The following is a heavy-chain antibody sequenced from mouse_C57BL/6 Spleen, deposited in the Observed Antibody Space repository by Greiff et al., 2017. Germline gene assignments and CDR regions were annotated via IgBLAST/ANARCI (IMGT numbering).Heavy chain of an antibody. Sequence: VHLVESGAELVKPGASVKISCKASGYAFSSYWMNWVKQRPGKGLEWIGQIYPGDGDTNYNGKFKGKATLTADKSASTAYMRLSSLTSEDSAVYFCARSKGYHYFDYWGQGTTLTVSS. J-gene: IGHJ2*01. CDR1: GYAFSSYW. CDR2: IYPGDGDT. CDR3: ARSKGYHYFDY. V-gene: IGHV1-80*01. D-gene: IGHD3-1*01.